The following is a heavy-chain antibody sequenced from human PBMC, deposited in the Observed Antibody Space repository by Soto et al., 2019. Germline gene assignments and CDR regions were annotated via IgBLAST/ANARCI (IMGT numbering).Heavy chain of an antibody. D-gene: IGHD1-26*01. Sequence: QVQLQESGPGLVKPSETLSLTCTVSGGSITNYYCSWFRQPPGKGLEWIGYIQYNGYSAYNLSLKRRVTMSMDTSKTQFSLMLESVTATDTAVYYCARHRVGSLHGLVDVWGQGTTVIVSS. CDR1: GGSITNYY. J-gene: IGHJ6*02. V-gene: IGHV4-59*08. CDR3: ARHRVGSLHGLVDV. CDR2: IQYNGYS.